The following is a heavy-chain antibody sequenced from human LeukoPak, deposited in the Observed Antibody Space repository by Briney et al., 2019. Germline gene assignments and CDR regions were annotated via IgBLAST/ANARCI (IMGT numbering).Heavy chain of an antibody. CDR3: ARDPYGDHDAFDI. J-gene: IGHJ3*02. V-gene: IGHV1-46*01. CDR2: INPSGGST. Sequence: ASVKVSCKASGHTFTSYYMHWVRQAPGQGLEWMGIINPSGGSTSYAQKFQGRVTMTRDTSTSTVYMELSSLRSEDTAVYYCARDPYGDHDAFDIWGQGTMVTVSS. CDR1: GHTFTSYY. D-gene: IGHD4-17*01.